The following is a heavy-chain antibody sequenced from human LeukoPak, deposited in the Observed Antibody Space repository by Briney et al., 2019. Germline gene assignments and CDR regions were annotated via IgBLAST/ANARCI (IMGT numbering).Heavy chain of an antibody. CDR2: ISGGGGST. D-gene: IGHD3-16*02. CDR1: GFTFSIYG. V-gene: IGHV3-23*01. CDR3: AKDPYDYVWGSYRPTYFDY. J-gene: IGHJ4*02. Sequence: PGGSLRLSCAASGFTFSIYGMSWVRQAPGKGLEWVSGISGGGGSTYYADSVKGRFTISRDNSKNTLYLQMNSLRAEDTAVYYCAKDPYDYVWGSYRPTYFDYWGQGTLVTVSS.